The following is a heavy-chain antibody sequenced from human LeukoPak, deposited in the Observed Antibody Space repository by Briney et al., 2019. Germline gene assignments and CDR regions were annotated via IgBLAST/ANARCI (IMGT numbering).Heavy chain of an antibody. CDR2: ISSSSSYI. J-gene: IGHJ4*02. Sequence: PGGSLRLSCAASGFTFSSYSMNWVRQAPGKGLEWVSSISSSSSYIYYADSVKGRFTISRDNAKNSLYLQMNSLRAEDTAVYYCAKGTIAASGTGDYFDYWGQGTLVSVSS. CDR1: GFTFSSYS. V-gene: IGHV3-21*01. D-gene: IGHD6-13*01. CDR3: AKGTIAASGTGDYFDY.